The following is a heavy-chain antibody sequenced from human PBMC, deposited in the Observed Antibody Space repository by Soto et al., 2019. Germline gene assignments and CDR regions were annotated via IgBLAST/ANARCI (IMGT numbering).Heavy chain of an antibody. Sequence: EVQLVESGGGLVQPGGSLRLSCAASGFTFSSYWMHWVRQAPGKGLVWVSRINSDGSSTSYADSVKGRFTISRDNAKNKLYLQMNSLRAEDTAGYYCARSPIWFGDSCFDYWGQGTLVTLSS. CDR3: ARSPIWFGDSCFDY. J-gene: IGHJ4*02. V-gene: IGHV3-74*01. D-gene: IGHD3-10*01. CDR1: GFTFSSYW. CDR2: INSDGSST.